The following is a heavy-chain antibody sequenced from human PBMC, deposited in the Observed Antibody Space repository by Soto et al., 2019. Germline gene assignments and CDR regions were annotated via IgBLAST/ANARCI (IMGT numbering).Heavy chain of an antibody. Sequence: EGQLLDSGGGLVQPGGSLRLSCAASGFTFSGYALTWVRQAPGKGLEWVSAMSGGVDATFYADSVKGRFTISRDNSKNTLYLQMNTLSAEDTAVYHCARQVSGSTGRQDLWDFDLWGRGTLVTVSS. J-gene: IGHJ2*01. CDR1: GFTFSGYA. V-gene: IGHV3-23*01. D-gene: IGHD3-10*01. CDR2: MSGGVDAT. CDR3: ARQVSGSTGRQDLWDFDL.